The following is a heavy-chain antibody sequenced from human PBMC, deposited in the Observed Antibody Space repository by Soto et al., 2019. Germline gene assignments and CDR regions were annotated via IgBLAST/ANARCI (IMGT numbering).Heavy chain of an antibody. CDR2: INPNNGVT. CDR1: GYTFTDYY. D-gene: IGHD6-19*01. V-gene: IGHV1-2*02. Sequence: QVQLVQSGAEVKKPGASVKVSCKASGYTFTDYYMNWVRQAPGQGLEWMGWINPNNGVTNYAQKFQGRVTMTRDTSISTAYMDLLRLRSADTALYYCARGALTVANWFDPWGQGTQVTVSS. J-gene: IGHJ5*02. CDR3: ARGALTVANWFDP.